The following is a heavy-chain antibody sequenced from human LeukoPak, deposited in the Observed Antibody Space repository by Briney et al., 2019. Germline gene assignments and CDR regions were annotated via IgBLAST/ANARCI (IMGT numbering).Heavy chain of an antibody. Sequence: SVKVSCKASGGTFSSYAISWVRQAPEQGLEWMGGIIPIFGTANYAQKFQGRVTITADESTSTAYMELSSLRSEDTAVYYCARALYYDSSGYLFDYWGQGTLVTVSS. D-gene: IGHD3-22*01. CDR1: GGTFSSYA. V-gene: IGHV1-69*13. CDR3: ARALYYDSSGYLFDY. J-gene: IGHJ4*02. CDR2: IIPIFGTA.